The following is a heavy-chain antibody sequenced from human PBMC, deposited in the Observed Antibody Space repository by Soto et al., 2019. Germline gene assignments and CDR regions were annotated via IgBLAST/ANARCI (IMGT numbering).Heavy chain of an antibody. D-gene: IGHD1-1*01. CDR3: AAQLGFDF. CDR1: GFTFSSYS. J-gene: IGHJ4*02. Sequence: GGSLRLSCAASGFTFSSYSMNWVRQAPGKGLEWVSYISSSSSTIYYADSVKGRFTISRDNAKNSLYLQMNSLRAEDTAVYYCAAQLGFDFWGQGTLVPVSS. CDR2: ISSSSSTI. V-gene: IGHV3-48*04.